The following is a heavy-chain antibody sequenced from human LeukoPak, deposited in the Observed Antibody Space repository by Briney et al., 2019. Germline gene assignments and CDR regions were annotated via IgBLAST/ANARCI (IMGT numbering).Heavy chain of an antibody. V-gene: IGHV4-59*01. CDR1: GGSISSYY. J-gene: IGHJ6*03. D-gene: IGHD5-24*01. CDR2: IYYTGST. Sequence: PSETLSLTCTVSGGSISSYYWTWIRQPPGKGLEWVGCIYYTGSTNYNPSLKSRVTISVNTSKNQFSLRLSSVTAADTAVYYCAGGARDGYNYYPYYMDVWGKGTTVTVSS. CDR3: AGGARDGYNYYPYYMDV.